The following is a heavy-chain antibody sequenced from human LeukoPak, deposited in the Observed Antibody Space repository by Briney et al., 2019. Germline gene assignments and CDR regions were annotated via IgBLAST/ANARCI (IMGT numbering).Heavy chain of an antibody. CDR3: ARDRDDYFDY. J-gene: IGHJ4*02. D-gene: IGHD3-10*01. V-gene: IGHV3-30-3*01. CDR1: GFTFSSYA. CDR2: ISYDGSNK. Sequence: GGSLRLSCAASGFTFSSYAMHWVRQAPGKGLEWAAVISYDGSNKYYADSVKGRFTISRDNSKNTLYLQMNSLRAEDTAVYYCARDRDDYFDYWGQGTLVTVSS.